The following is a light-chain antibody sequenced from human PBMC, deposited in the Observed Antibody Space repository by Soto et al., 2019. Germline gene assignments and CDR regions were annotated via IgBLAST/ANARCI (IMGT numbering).Light chain of an antibody. Sequence: EIVLTQSPGTLSLSPGERATLSCRVSQSVSSSYLAWYQQKPGQAPRLLIYGASSKATGIPDRFSGSGSGTDFPLTISRLEPEDFAVFYCHQFGGSPPYTFGQGTKLEIK. CDR1: QSVSSSY. V-gene: IGKV3-20*01. J-gene: IGKJ2*01. CDR3: HQFGGSPPYT. CDR2: GAS.